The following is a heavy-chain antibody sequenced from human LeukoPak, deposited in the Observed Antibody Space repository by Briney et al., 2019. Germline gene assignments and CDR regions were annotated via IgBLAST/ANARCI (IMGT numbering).Heavy chain of an antibody. CDR1: GFTFDDYA. CDR2: ISWNSGSI. V-gene: IGHV3-9*01. CDR3: AKDIGGGDEYLIDY. J-gene: IGHJ4*02. D-gene: IGHD2-21*02. Sequence: PGRSLRLSCAASGFTFDDYAMHWVRQAPGKGLEWVSGISWNSGSIGYADSVKGRFTISRDNAKNSLYPQMNSLRAEDTALYYCAKDIGGGDEYLIDYWGQGTLVTVSS.